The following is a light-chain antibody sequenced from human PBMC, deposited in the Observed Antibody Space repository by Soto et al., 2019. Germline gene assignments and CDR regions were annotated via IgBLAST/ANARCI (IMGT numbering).Light chain of an antibody. Sequence: AIQLTQSPSSLYASVGDSVTITCRASQAIRTALGWYQQKPGKVPKLLIYAASILQSGVPSRFSGSGSGTDFTLTISSLQPEDFAVYYCQQYGSSLFTFGQGTRLEIK. CDR2: AAS. V-gene: IGKV1-6*02. J-gene: IGKJ5*01. CDR1: QAIRTA. CDR3: QQYGSSLFT.